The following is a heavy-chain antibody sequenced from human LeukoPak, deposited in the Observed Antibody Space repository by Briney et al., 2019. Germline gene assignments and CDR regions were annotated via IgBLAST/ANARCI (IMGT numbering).Heavy chain of an antibody. Sequence: GGSLRLSCTASGFIFSSYGMHWVRQAPGKGLEWVAVISYDGSNKYYADSVKGRFAISRDNSKNTLYVQMNSLRAEDTAVYYCARDPAKFWSGHDYWGQGTLVTVSS. J-gene: IGHJ4*02. D-gene: IGHD3-3*01. CDR2: ISYDGSNK. CDR1: GFIFSSYG. V-gene: IGHV3-30*03. CDR3: ARDPAKFWSGHDY.